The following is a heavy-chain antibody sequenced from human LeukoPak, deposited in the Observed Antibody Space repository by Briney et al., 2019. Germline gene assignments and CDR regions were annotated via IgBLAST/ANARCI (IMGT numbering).Heavy chain of an antibody. CDR1: GFTFSSYA. J-gene: IGHJ4*02. D-gene: IGHD1-26*01. CDR3: AKDVSSGSYWYFDY. Sequence: QPGGSLRLSCAASGFTFSSYAMSWVRQAPGKGLEWVSTITGSGGSTYYADSVKGWFTISRDNSKNTLYLQMNSLRAEDTAVYYCAKDVSSGSYWYFDYWGQGTLVTVSS. CDR2: ITGSGGST. V-gene: IGHV3-23*01.